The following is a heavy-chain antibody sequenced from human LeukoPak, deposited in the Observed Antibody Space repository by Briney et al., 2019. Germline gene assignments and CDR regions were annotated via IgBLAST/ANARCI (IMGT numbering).Heavy chain of an antibody. V-gene: IGHV3-23*01. J-gene: IGHJ4*02. CDR1: GFTFNNYA. CDR2: ISGGGETT. CDR3: ARDYADYVGYFFFDY. Sequence: QAGGSLRLSCAASGFTFNNYAMNWVRQAPGKGLEGVSYISGGGETTFYADSAKGRFTISRDNSQNTLYLQMNSLRAEDTAVYYCARDYADYVGYFFFDYWGQGTLVTVSS. D-gene: IGHD4-17*01.